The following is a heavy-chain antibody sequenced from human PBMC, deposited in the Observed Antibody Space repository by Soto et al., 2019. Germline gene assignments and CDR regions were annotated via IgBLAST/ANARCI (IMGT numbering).Heavy chain of an antibody. CDR3: AXXXLXXXTXXXMDV. CDR2: ISYDGSNK. J-gene: IGHJ6*01. Sequence: PGWSLRLSCAASGFTFSDYGMHWVRQAPGMGLEWVAVISYDGSNKYYADSVKGRFTISRDDSKNTLYLQMNSLRAEDTAVYYYAXXXLXXXTXXXMDVWGQGTTVKVSS. CDR1: GFTFSDYG. V-gene: IGHV3-30*03.